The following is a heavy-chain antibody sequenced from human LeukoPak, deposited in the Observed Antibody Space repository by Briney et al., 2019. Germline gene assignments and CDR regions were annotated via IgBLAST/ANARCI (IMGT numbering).Heavy chain of an antibody. J-gene: IGHJ6*02. CDR3: ARDPGYYYYGMDV. V-gene: IGHV3-74*01. Sequence: PGGSLRLSCAVTGFNLRTYWIHWVRHSPGRGLEWVARINGEGSRISYADSVRGRFTISRDNAKNTAYLQMNSLRAEDTALYYCARDPGYYYYGMDVWGQETTVVVSS. CDR2: INGEGSRI. CDR1: GFNLRTYW.